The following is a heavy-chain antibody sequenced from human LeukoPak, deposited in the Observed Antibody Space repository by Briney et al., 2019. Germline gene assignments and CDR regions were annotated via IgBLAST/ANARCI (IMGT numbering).Heavy chain of an antibody. D-gene: IGHD3-22*01. J-gene: IGHJ4*02. CDR3: ARDAILLGYYDSSGYSTDY. V-gene: IGHV3-66*01. CDR1: GFTASSNY. Sequence: GGSLRLSCAASGFTASSNYMSWVRQAPGKGLEWVSVIYSGGSTYYADSVKGRFTISRDNSKNTLYLQMNSLRAEDTAVYYCARDAILLGYYDSSGYSTDYWGQGTLVTVSS. CDR2: IYSGGST.